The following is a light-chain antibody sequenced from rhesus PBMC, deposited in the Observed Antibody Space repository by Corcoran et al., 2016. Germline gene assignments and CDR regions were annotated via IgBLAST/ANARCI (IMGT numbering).Light chain of an antibody. Sequence: DIQMTQSPSSLSASVGDRVTITCQASQGISSWLAWYQQKTGKAPKLLIYAASSLQSGVPSRFSVRGSGTDFTLTISSLQPEDFATYYCQQHNSYPRTFGQGTKVEIK. CDR1: QGISSW. CDR3: QQHNSYPRT. CDR2: AAS. J-gene: IGKJ1*01. V-gene: IGKV1-33*02.